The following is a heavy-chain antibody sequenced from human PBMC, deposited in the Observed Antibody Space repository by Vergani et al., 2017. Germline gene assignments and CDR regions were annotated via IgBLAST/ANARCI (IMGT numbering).Heavy chain of an antibody. CDR1: GDSIISRSYY. CDR3: ASGKYYSDSTSHFRGGYFDV. CDR2: IYNSGNG. J-gene: IGHJ2*01. Sequence: QMQLQASGPGLVKASETLSLTCTVSGDSIISRSYYWGWIRQPPGKGLEWIGSIYNSGNGDSSSSLKSRVTISADTSKNQFSLRLTSVTAADTAVYYCASGKYYSDSTSHFRGGYFDVWGRGTLVTVPS. D-gene: IGHD3-16*01. V-gene: IGHV4-39*01.